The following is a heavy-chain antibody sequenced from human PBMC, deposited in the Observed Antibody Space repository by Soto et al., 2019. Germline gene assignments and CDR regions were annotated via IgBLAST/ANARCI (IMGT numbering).Heavy chain of an antibody. CDR1: GFTFTDAW. Sequence: EVNLVESGGGLVWPGGSLRLACASAGFTFTDAWMNSVRQAPGKGLEWVGRINGKNGGRTTDYAVPVNGRFSISRAESKNTVYLQLNSLKSEDTALYYCTRGALASGAYFDYWGPATLVHVSS. V-gene: IGHV3-15*07. CDR2: INGKNGGRTT. J-gene: IGHJ4*03. D-gene: IGHD3-10*01. CDR3: TRGALASGAYFDY.